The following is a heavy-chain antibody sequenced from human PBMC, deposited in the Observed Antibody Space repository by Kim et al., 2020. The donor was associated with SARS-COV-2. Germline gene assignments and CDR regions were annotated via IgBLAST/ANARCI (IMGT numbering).Heavy chain of an antibody. CDR3: ARDQPYSSGWRDAFDI. CDR1: GYTFTSYG. D-gene: IGHD6-19*01. V-gene: IGHV1-18*01. J-gene: IGHJ3*02. Sequence: ASVKVSCKASGYTFTSYGISWVRQAPGQGLEWMGWISAYNGNTNYAQKLQGRVTITTDTSMRTAYMELRSLRSDDTAVYYCARDQPYSSGWRDAFDIWGQGTMVTVSS. CDR2: ISAYNGNT.